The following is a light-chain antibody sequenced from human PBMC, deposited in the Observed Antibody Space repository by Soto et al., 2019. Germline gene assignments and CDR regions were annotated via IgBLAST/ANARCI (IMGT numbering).Light chain of an antibody. CDR1: SSDLAIYNY. CDR2: QVT. CDR3: SSYNDISNYV. V-gene: IGLV2-14*01. Sequence: QSALTQPASVSGSPGQSITISCTGTSSDLAIYNYVSYYQQQPGKAPHLMIYQVTNRPAGVSNRFSASRSGNTASLTISGLPDDDEADYYCSSYNDISNYVFGTGTKVTVL. J-gene: IGLJ1*01.